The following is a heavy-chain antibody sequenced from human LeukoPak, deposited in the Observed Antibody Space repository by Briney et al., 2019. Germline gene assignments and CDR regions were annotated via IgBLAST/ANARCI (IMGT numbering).Heavy chain of an antibody. CDR2: IKQDGSEK. CDR1: GFTFSSYA. Sequence: PGGYLRLSCAASGFTFSSYAMSWVRQAPGKGLEWVANIKQDGSEKYYVDSVKGRFTISRDNAKNSLYLQMNSLRAEDTAVYYWARCGYSYGYADYYYYYMDVWGKGTTVTISS. CDR3: ARCGYSYGYADYYYYYMDV. V-gene: IGHV3-7*01. J-gene: IGHJ6*03. D-gene: IGHD5-18*01.